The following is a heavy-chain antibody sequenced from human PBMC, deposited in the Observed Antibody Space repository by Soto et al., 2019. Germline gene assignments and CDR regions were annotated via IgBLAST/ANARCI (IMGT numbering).Heavy chain of an antibody. CDR3: ARDRRGITPAPGGAFEI. CDR2: IIPIFGTA. CDR1: GGTFSSYA. Sequence: GASVKVSCKASGGTFSSYAISWVRQAPGQGLEWMGGIIPIFGTANYAQKFQGRVTIIADESTSTAYMELSSLRSEDTAVYYCARDRRGITPAPGGAFEIWGQGTMVTVSS. D-gene: IGHD3-10*01. J-gene: IGHJ3*02. V-gene: IGHV1-69*13.